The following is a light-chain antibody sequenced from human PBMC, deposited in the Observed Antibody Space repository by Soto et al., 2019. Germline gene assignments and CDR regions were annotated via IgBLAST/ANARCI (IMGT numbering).Light chain of an antibody. CDR1: SSNIGGNS. Sequence: QCVLTQPPSVSAAPVQRVTITCSGSSSNIGGNSVSWYQQLPGTAPKLLIYDDDKRPSGIPDRFSGSKSGTSATLGITGFQTGDEADYYCGSWDSSLSAYVFGTGTKV. V-gene: IGLV1-51*01. J-gene: IGLJ1*01. CDR3: GSWDSSLSAYV. CDR2: DDD.